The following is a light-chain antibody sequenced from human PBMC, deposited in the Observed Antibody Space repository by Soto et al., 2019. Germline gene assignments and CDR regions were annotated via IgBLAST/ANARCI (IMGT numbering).Light chain of an antibody. J-gene: IGKJ5*01. CDR1: ETIKSS. V-gene: IGKV1-39*01. CDR2: ATS. CDR3: QQSHSTVIT. Sequence: DIQMTQSPSSLSASVGDRVTISCRANETIKSSLNWYQQKPGEAPKLLIYATSHLQTGVPARISGSGSETDFSLTISRLQFEDFATYYCQQSHSTVITFGQGTRL.